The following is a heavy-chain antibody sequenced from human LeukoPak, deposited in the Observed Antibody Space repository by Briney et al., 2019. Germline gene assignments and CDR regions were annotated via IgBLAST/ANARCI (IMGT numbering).Heavy chain of an antibody. CDR2: IWSDGNNK. D-gene: IGHD3-10*01. Sequence: GGFLRLSCAASGFTFSTYGMHWVRQAPGKGLEWVAVIWSDGNNKYYADSVKGRFTISRDNSRNTLDLVLSSLRAEDTAVYYCARERGPFTAFDYWGQGTLVTVSS. J-gene: IGHJ4*02. CDR3: ARERGPFTAFDY. V-gene: IGHV3-33*01. CDR1: GFTFSTYG.